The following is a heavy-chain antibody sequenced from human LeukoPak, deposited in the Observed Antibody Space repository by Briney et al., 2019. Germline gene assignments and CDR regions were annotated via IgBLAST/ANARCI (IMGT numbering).Heavy chain of an antibody. V-gene: IGHV3-21*01. CDR3: ARLLVYSSGGEAFDH. CDR2: ISSGSSPI. Sequence: GGSLRLSCEASGFTFTTYSMTWVRQAPGKGLEWVSIISSGSSPIFSADAVKGRFTITRVDAQDLLDLDMNSRRGQDTALYYCARLLVYSSGGEAFDHWGQGTLVTVSS. J-gene: IGHJ4*02. D-gene: IGHD3-16*01. CDR1: GFTFTTYS.